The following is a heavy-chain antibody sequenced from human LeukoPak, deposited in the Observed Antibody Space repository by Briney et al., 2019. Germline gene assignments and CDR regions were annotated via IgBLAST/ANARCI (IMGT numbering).Heavy chain of an antibody. D-gene: IGHD2-8*01. Sequence: GGSLRLSCAASGFTVSSNYMSWVRQAPGKGLEWVSVIYSGGSTYYADSVKGRFTMSRDNAKNTLYLQMSSLRAEDTAVYYCARGFVLIPAGVPDFWGQGTLVTVSS. CDR2: IYSGGST. V-gene: IGHV3-66*01. J-gene: IGHJ4*02. CDR3: ARGFVLIPAGVPDF. CDR1: GFTVSSNY.